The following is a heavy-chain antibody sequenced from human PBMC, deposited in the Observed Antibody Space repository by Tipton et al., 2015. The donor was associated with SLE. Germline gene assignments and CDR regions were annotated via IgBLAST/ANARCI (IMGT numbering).Heavy chain of an antibody. CDR3: ARDQGGLDASFDY. D-gene: IGHD1-1*01. CDR2: TYYSGST. Sequence: TLSLTCTVSGGSISSYYWSWIRQPPGKGLEWIGYTYYSGSTNYNPSLKSRVTISLDTSKNQFSLKLSSVTAADTAVYYCARDQGGLDASFDYWGQGTLVTVSS. CDR1: GGSISSYY. J-gene: IGHJ4*02. V-gene: IGHV4-59*12.